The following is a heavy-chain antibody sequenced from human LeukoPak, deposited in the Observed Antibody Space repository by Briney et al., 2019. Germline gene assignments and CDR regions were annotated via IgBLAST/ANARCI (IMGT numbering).Heavy chain of an antibody. CDR2: ISAYNGNT. CDR3: ARDRYYYDSSGYFDAFDI. V-gene: IGHV1-18*01. J-gene: IGHJ3*02. D-gene: IGHD3-22*01. CDR1: GYTFTSYG. Sequence: GASVKVSCKASGYTFTSYGISWVRQAPGQGLEWMGWISAYNGNTNYAQKLQGRVTMTTDTSTSTAYMALRSLRSDDTAVYYCARDRYYYDSSGYFDAFDIWGQGTMVTVSS.